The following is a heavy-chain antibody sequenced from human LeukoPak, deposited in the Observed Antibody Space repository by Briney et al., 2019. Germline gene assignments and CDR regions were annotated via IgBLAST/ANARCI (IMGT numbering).Heavy chain of an antibody. CDR2: IIPILGIA. V-gene: IGHV1-69*04. Sequence: SVKVSCKASGGTFSSYAISWVRQAPGQGLEWLGRIIPILGIANYAQKFQGRVTITADKSTSTAYMELSSLRSEDTAVYYCATQLEVPNWYFDLWGRGTLVTVSS. D-gene: IGHD2-2*01. J-gene: IGHJ2*01. CDR3: ATQLEVPNWYFDL. CDR1: GGTFSSYA.